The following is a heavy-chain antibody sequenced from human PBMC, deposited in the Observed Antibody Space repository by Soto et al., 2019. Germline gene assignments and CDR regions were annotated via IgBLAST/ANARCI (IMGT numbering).Heavy chain of an antibody. CDR1: GFSLSTSGVG. Sequence: QITLKESGPTLVKPTQTLTLTCTFSGFSLSTSGVGVGWIRQPPGKALEWLALSYWDDDKRYSPSLKSRLTITQDTSKNQVVLTMTNMDPVDTATYYCAHSRYSSSWYVYRANWFDPWGQGTLVTVSS. CDR3: AHSRYSSSWYVYRANWFDP. CDR2: SYWDDDK. V-gene: IGHV2-5*02. D-gene: IGHD6-13*01. J-gene: IGHJ5*02.